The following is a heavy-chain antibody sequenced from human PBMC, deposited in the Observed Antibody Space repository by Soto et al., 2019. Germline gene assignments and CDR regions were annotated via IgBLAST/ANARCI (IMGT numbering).Heavy chain of an antibody. J-gene: IGHJ4*02. Sequence: QVQLQESGPGLVMPSQTLSLTCAVSGGSIDDINSYWTWIRQSPGRSPEWIGYIHNTGNTFYSPSLKRRLAISIDRSKSQFSLKLSAVIAADTAFYYCVRSTYGEGYPTFLADWRQGTLVTVSS. D-gene: IGHD3-16*02. CDR2: IHNTGNT. V-gene: IGHV4-30-4*01. CDR3: VRSTYGEGYPTFLAD. CDR1: GGSIDDINSY.